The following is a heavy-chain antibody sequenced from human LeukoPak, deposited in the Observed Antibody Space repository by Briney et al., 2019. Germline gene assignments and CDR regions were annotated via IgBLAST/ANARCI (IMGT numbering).Heavy chain of an antibody. J-gene: IGHJ6*03. V-gene: IGHV4-34*01. CDR3: ASRPRSSSWYNYYYYMDV. Sequence: PSETLSLTCAAYGGSFSGYYWSWIRQPPGKGLEWIGEINHSGSTNYNPSLKSRVTISVDTSKNQFSLKLSSVTAADTAVYYCASRPRSSSWYNYYYYMDVWGKGTTVTVSS. CDR2: INHSGST. D-gene: IGHD6-13*01. CDR1: GGSFSGYY.